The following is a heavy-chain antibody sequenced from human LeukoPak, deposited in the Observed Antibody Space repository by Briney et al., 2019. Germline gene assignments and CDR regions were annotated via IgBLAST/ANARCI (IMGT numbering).Heavy chain of an antibody. Sequence: GGSLRLSCAASGFTFSSYSMNWVRQAPGKGLEWVSYISSSSSTIYYADSVKGRFTISRDNAKNSLYLQMNSLRAEDTAVYYCARGGQWELLAGGFDYWGQGTPVTVSS. CDR1: GFTFSSYS. CDR2: ISSSSSTI. V-gene: IGHV3-48*04. D-gene: IGHD1-26*01. CDR3: ARGGQWELLAGGFDY. J-gene: IGHJ4*02.